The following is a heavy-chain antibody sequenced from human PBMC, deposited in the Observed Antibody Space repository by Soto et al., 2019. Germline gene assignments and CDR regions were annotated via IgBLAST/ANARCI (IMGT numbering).Heavy chain of an antibody. CDR1: GGSISSGGYS. CDR2: IYHSGST. V-gene: IGHV4-30-2*01. CDR3: ARAAFEWSGYFSSATPSYYFDY. J-gene: IGHJ4*02. D-gene: IGHD3-3*01. Sequence: SETLSLTCAVSGGSISSGGYSWSWIRQPPGKGLEWIGYIYHSGSTYYNPSLKSRVTISVDRSKNQFSLKLSSVTAADTAVYYCARAAFEWSGYFSSATPSYYFDYWGQGTLVTVSS.